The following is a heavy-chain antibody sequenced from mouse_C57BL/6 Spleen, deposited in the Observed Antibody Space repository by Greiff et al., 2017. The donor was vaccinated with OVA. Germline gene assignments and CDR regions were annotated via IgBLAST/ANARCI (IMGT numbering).Heavy chain of an antibody. CDR2: IRNKANGYTT. J-gene: IGHJ4*01. CDR1: GFTFTDYY. Sequence: EVKLMESGGGLVQPGGSLSLSCAASGFTFTDYYMSWVRQPPGKALEWLGLIRNKANGYTTEYSASVKGRFTISRAPSQSILYLQMNVQRAEDSATYYGGRDSGIRLIHYYAMDYWGQGTSVTVSS. V-gene: IGHV7-3*01. CDR3: GRDSGIRLIHYYAMDY. D-gene: IGHD2-12*01.